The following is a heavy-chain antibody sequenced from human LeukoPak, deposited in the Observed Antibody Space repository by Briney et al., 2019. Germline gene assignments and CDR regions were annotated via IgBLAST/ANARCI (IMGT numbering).Heavy chain of an antibody. CDR2: IYHSGST. D-gene: IGHD3-10*01. CDR3: ARHTAYYYGSGSYYKRAFDI. V-gene: IGHV4-38-2*02. Sequence: PSETLSLTCTVSGYSISSGYYWGWIRQPPGKGLEWIGSIYHSGSTYYNPSLKSRVTISVDTSKNQFSLKLSSVTAADTAVYYCARHTAYYYGSGSYYKRAFDIWGQGTMVTVSS. CDR1: GYSISSGYY. J-gene: IGHJ3*02.